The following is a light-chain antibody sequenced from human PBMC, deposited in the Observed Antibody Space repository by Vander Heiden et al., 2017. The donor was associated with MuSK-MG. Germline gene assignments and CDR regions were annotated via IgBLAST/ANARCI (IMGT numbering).Light chain of an antibody. J-gene: IGLJ1*01. CDR3: SSYKSSSTLYV. V-gene: IGLV2-14*01. CDR2: DVS. CDR1: SSDVGGYNY. Sequence: QSALTQPASVPGSPGQSSPISCTGTSSDVGGYNYVSWYQQHPGKAPKLMFYDVSNRPSGVSNRFSGSKSGNTASLTISGLQAEEEADYYCSSYKSSSTLYVFGTGTKVTVL.